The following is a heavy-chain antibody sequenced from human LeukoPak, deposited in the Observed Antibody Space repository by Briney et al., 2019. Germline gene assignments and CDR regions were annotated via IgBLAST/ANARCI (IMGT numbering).Heavy chain of an antibody. J-gene: IGHJ4*02. CDR3: ASPGSYYESRDY. Sequence: GGSLRLSCVASGFTVSSYEMNWVRQAPGKGLEWVSYISSSGNIIYYADSVKGRFTISRDNTKNSLYLQMNSLRVEDTAVYYCASPGSYYESRDYWGQGTLVTVSS. V-gene: IGHV3-48*03. CDR1: GFTVSSYE. D-gene: IGHD1-26*01. CDR2: ISSSGNII.